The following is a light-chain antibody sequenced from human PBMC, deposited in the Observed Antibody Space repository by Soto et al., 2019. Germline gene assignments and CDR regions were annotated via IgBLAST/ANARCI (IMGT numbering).Light chain of an antibody. V-gene: IGKV3-15*01. J-gene: IGKJ1*01. CDR1: QSVSSN. Sequence: EIVMTQSPATLSVSPGERATLSCRASQSVSSNLAWYQQKPSQAPRLLIYGASTRATGIPARFSGSGSGTEFTLTISSLQSEDFAVYYCQQYNNWLPRTFGQGTKVEIK. CDR2: GAS. CDR3: QQYNNWLPRT.